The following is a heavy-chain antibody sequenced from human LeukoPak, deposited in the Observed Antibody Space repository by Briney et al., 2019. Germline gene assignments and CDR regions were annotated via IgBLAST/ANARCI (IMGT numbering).Heavy chain of an antibody. V-gene: IGHV1-18*01. D-gene: IGHD6-19*01. CDR2: ISAYNGNT. CDR3: ARVLAVAGHYYYYGMDV. Sequence: ASVKVSCKASGGSNYVISWVRQAPGQGLEWMGWISAYNGNTNYAQKLQGRVTMTTDTSTSTAYMELRSLRSDDTAVYYCARVLAVAGHYYYYGMDVWGQGTTVTVSS. CDR1: GGSNYV. J-gene: IGHJ6*02.